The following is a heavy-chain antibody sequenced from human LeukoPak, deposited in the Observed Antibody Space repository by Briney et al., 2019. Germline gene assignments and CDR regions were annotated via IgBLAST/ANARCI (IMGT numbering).Heavy chain of an antibody. V-gene: IGHV3-21*01. Sequence: GGSLRLSCAASGFTFSSYSINSVRQARGKGLEWVSSISSSSSYIYYADSVKGRFTISRDNAKNSLYLQMNSLRAEDTAVYYCARDHYGDSDYWGQGTLVTVSS. CDR3: ARDHYGDSDY. J-gene: IGHJ4*02. D-gene: IGHD4-17*01. CDR2: ISSSSSYI. CDR1: GFTFSSYS.